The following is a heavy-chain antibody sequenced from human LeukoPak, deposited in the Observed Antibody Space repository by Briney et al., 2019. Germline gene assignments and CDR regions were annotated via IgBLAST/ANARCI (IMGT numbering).Heavy chain of an antibody. CDR3: AEGELYAFDI. V-gene: IGHV3-30*18. D-gene: IGHD3-10*01. CDR1: GFTFSSYG. CDR2: ISYDGSNK. J-gene: IGHJ3*02. Sequence: HPGGSLRLSCAASGFTFSSYGMHWVRQAPGKGLEWVAVISYDGSNKYYADSVKGRFTISRDNSKNTLYLQMNSLRAEDTAVYYCAEGELYAFDIWGQGTMVTVSS.